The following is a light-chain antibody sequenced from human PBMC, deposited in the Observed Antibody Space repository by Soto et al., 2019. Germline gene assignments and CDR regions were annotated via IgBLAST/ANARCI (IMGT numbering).Light chain of an antibody. Sequence: EIVLTQSPGTLSMSPGERATLSCRASQSVSSSYLAWYQQRRGQAPRLLIYGASSRATGIPDRFSGSGSGTDFTLTISRLEPEDFAAYYCQQYGSSPPMYTFGQGTTLEIK. V-gene: IGKV3-20*01. CDR2: GAS. CDR1: QSVSSSY. CDR3: QQYGSSPPMYT. J-gene: IGKJ2*01.